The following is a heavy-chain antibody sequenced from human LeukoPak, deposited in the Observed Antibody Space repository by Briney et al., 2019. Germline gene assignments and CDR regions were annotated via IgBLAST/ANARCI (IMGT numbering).Heavy chain of an antibody. Sequence: GGALRLSCAASRFSFCSYWMRWVRQPPGERLEWGGHIKHDGSEKYYVDSVKGRFSISRDDAKNSVYLQMNSLRADDTAVYYCARGPGRVATTATGSFDIWGQGTMVTVSS. CDR1: RFSFCSYW. V-gene: IGHV3-7*05. CDR2: IKHDGSEK. J-gene: IGHJ3*02. CDR3: ARGPGRVATTATGSFDI. D-gene: IGHD1-1*01.